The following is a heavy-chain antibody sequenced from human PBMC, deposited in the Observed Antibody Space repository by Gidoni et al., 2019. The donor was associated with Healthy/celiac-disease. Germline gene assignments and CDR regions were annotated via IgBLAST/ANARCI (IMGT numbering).Heavy chain of an antibody. CDR3: ARAGDSSGQTPYYFDY. V-gene: IGHV3-13*01. D-gene: IGHD3-22*01. J-gene: IGHJ4*02. Sequence: EVQLVESGGGLVQPGGSLRLSCAASGFTFISYDMHWVRQATGKGLEWVSAIGTAGDTYYPGSVKGLFTISRENAKNSLYLQMNSLRAGDTAVYYCARAGDSSGQTPYYFDYWGQGTLVTVSS. CDR1: GFTFISYD. CDR2: IGTAGDT.